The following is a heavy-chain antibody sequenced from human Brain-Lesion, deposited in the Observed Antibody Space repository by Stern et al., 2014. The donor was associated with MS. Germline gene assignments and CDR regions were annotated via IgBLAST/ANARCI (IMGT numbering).Heavy chain of an antibody. CDR1: GFTFSNSW. CDR3: TILSGPYDH. J-gene: IGHJ4*02. Sequence: EVQLVESGGGLVQPGGSLRLSCAASGFTFSNSWMHWVRQAPGKGLVWVSRINRDGSTTTYADSVKGRFTISRDNAKNTLYLQMSSLRAEDTAVYYCTILSGPYDHWGQGTLVTVYS. D-gene: IGHD3-10*01. CDR2: INRDGSTT. V-gene: IGHV3-74*02.